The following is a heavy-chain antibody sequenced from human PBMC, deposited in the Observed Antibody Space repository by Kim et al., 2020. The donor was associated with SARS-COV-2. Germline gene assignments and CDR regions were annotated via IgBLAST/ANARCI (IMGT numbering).Heavy chain of an antibody. V-gene: IGHV1-46*01. D-gene: IGHD5-12*01. CDR3: ARDKSRGDFIVATIHYYYYGMDV. J-gene: IGHJ6*02. CDR1: GYTFTSYY. CDR2: INPSGGST. Sequence: ASVKVSCKASGYTFTSYYMHWVRQAPGQGLEWMGIINPSGGSTSYAQKFQGRVTMTRDTSTSTVYMELSSLRSEDTAVYYCARDKSRGDFIVATIHYYYYGMDVWGQGTTVTVSS.